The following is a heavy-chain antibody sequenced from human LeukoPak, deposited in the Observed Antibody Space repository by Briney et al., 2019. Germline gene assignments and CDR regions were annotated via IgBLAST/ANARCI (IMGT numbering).Heavy chain of an antibody. CDR3: AREVWGPEY. CDR1: GFTFTKYW. D-gene: IGHD1-14*01. CDR2: INQDGSDK. J-gene: IGHJ4*02. V-gene: IGHV3-7*01. Sequence: GGSLRLSCAASGFTFTKYWMTWVRQAPGKGLEWVGNINQDGSDKNYMDSVKGRFTISRDNTKNSVYLQMSSLRAEDTAVYYCAREVWGPEYWGQGTLVTVSS.